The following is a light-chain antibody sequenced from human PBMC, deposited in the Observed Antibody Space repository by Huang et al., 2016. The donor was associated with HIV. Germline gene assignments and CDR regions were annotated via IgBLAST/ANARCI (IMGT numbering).Light chain of an antibody. CDR1: RSVSNN. CDR3: HQYNNWLLS. Sequence: EIVMTQYPATLSVSPGQRVTLSCRANRSVSNNLAWYQQRHGQAPRLLIYGSSTRAPGIPARFSGSGSGTDFSLTISSLQSEDFALYYCHQYNNWLLSFGGGTRV. J-gene: IGKJ4*01. CDR2: GSS. V-gene: IGKV3-15*01.